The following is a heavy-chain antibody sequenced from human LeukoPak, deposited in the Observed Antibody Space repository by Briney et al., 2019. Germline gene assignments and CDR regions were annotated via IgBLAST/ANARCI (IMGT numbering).Heavy chain of an antibody. Sequence: AETLSLTCTMSGDSTNTYFWSWIRQPPGKGLEWIGYIYYTGTTNYNPSLKSRVTISVDTSKNQFSLRLSSVTAADTAVYYCASKSSDHGELRFDYWGQGTLVTVSS. CDR2: IYYTGTT. CDR3: ASKSSDHGELRFDY. J-gene: IGHJ4*02. V-gene: IGHV4-59*01. CDR1: GDSTNTYF. D-gene: IGHD4-17*01.